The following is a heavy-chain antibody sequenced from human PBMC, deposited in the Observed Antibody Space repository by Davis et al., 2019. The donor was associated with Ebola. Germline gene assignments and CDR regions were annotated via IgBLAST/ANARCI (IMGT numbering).Heavy chain of an antibody. J-gene: IGHJ3*02. CDR1: GFTFSSYN. D-gene: IGHD2-15*01. CDR3: ARELGYCSGGSCYGGNAFDI. Sequence: GGSLRLSCAASGFTFSSYNMNWVRQAPGKGLEWVSYISSRSSTIYFADSVRGRFTISRDNAKNSLYLQMNSLRAEDTAVYYCARELGYCSGGSCYGGNAFDIWGQGTMVTVSS. V-gene: IGHV3-48*01. CDR2: ISSRSSTI.